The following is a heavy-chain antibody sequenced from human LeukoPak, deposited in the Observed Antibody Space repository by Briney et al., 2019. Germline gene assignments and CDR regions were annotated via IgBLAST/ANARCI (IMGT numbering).Heavy chain of an antibody. CDR2: IKKDGSEK. V-gene: IGHV3-7*01. CDR3: ASPSV. Sequence: GGSLRLSCAASGFTFSNYWMGWVRQAPGKGLEWLANIKKDGSEKYYVDSVKGRFTISRDNAKNSLYLQMNSLSAEDTAVYYCASPSVWGQGTLVTVSS. J-gene: IGHJ4*01. CDR1: GFTFSNYW.